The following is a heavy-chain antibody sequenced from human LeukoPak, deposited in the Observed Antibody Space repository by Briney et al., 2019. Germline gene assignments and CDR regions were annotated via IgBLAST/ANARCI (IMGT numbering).Heavy chain of an antibody. J-gene: IGHJ4*02. CDR1: GFTVSSSY. D-gene: IGHD4-17*01. CDR2: ISSAGTT. CDR3: ARGQTTVTHYFDY. V-gene: IGHV3-66*01. Sequence: GGSLRLSCAASGFTVSSSYMSWVRRAPGKGLEWVSIISSAGTTYYADSVKGRFTISRDNAKNSLYLQMNSLRDEDTAVYYCARGQTTVTHYFDYWGQGTLVTVSS.